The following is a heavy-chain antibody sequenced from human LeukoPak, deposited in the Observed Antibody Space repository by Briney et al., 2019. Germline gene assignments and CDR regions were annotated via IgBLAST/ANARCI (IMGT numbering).Heavy chain of an antibody. CDR1: GFTFSDYY. J-gene: IGHJ4*02. V-gene: IGHV3-11*06. Sequence: GGSLRLSCAASGFTFSDYYMSWIRQTPGKGLEWVSYISNIDTYKNYADPVRGRLTISRDNAKNSLYLQMNSLRAEDTAVYYCARFHSASSGYYFHFWGQGTLVSVSS. CDR2: ISNIDTYK. CDR3: ARFHSASSGYYFHF. D-gene: IGHD6-6*01.